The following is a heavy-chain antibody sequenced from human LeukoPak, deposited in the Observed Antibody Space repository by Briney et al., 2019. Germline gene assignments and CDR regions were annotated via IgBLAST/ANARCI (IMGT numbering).Heavy chain of an antibody. Sequence: PSETLSLTCTVSGGSISSYYWSWIRQPPGKGLEWIGYIYYSGSTNYNPSLKSRVTISVDTSKNQFSLKLSSVTAADTAVYYCARRPYSSSWYSWYFDLWGRGTLVTVSS. J-gene: IGHJ2*01. D-gene: IGHD6-13*01. CDR2: IYYSGST. V-gene: IGHV4-59*08. CDR1: GGSISSYY. CDR3: ARRPYSSSWYSWYFDL.